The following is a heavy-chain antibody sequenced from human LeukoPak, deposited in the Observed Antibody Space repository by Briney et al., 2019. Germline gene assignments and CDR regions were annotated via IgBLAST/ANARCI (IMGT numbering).Heavy chain of an antibody. CDR3: ARRGIAATGYPFDY. J-gene: IGHJ4*02. CDR1: GFTFSSYG. Sequence: GGTLRLSCAASGFTFSSYGMSWVRQAPGKGLEWLSYISTNSRTIFYADSVRGQFTISRDNSKSSVFLQMNTLRDEDTAVYYCARRGIAATGYPFDYWGQGTLVTVSS. V-gene: IGHV3-48*02. D-gene: IGHD6-13*01. CDR2: ISTNSRTI.